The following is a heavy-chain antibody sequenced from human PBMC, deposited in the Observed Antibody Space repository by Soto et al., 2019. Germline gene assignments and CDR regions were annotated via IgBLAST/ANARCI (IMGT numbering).Heavy chain of an antibody. CDR2: INPNSGGT. CDR1: GYTFTGYY. Sequence: QVQLVQSGAEVKKPGASVKVSCKASGYTFTGYYMHWVRQAPGQGLEWMGWINPNSGGTNYAQKFQGWVTMTRDTSISTAYMELIRLRSDDTAVYYCARGEGIVGATKAGMDVWAKGPRSPSP. V-gene: IGHV1-2*04. CDR3: ARGEGIVGATKAGMDV. D-gene: IGHD1-26*01. J-gene: IGHJ6*02.